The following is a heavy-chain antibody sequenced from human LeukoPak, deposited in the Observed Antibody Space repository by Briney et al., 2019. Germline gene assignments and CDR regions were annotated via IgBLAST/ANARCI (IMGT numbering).Heavy chain of an antibody. CDR1: GYTFTSYG. Sequence: ASVKASCKASGYTFTSYGISWVRQAPGQGLEWMGWISAYNGNTNYAQKLQGRVTMTTDTSTSTAYMELRSLRSDDTAVYYCALNYYDFWSGYYYWFDPWGQGTLVTVSS. J-gene: IGHJ5*02. CDR2: ISAYNGNT. V-gene: IGHV1-18*01. D-gene: IGHD3-3*01. CDR3: ALNYYDFWSGYYYWFDP.